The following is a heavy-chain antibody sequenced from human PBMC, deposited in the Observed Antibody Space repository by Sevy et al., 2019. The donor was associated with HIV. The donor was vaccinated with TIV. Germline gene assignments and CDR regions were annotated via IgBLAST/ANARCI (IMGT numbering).Heavy chain of an antibody. CDR2: IKQDGSEI. Sequence: GGSLSLSCAASGFTFSSNWMSWVRQAPGKGLEWVDNIKQDGSEIYYVDSVKGRFTISRDNAKNSLYLQMSSLRAEDTAVYYCARERGISFIVGATTGAFDIWGQGTMVTVSS. J-gene: IGHJ3*02. V-gene: IGHV3-7*01. D-gene: IGHD1-26*01. CDR3: ARERGISFIVGATTGAFDI. CDR1: GFTFSSNW.